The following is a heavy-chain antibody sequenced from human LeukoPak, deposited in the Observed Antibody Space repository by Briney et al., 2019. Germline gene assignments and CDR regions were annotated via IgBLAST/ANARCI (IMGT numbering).Heavy chain of an antibody. CDR1: GFTFSSYG. CDR3: AKGYSSSWYSSYFEY. CDR2: ISYDGSNK. V-gene: IGHV3-30*18. D-gene: IGHD6-13*01. J-gene: IGHJ4*02. Sequence: GGTLRLSCAASGFTFSSYGMHWVRQAPGKGLEWLAVISYDGSNKYYADSVKGRFTISRDNSKNTLYLQMNSLRAEDTAVYYCAKGYSSSWYSSYFEYWGQGTLVTVSS.